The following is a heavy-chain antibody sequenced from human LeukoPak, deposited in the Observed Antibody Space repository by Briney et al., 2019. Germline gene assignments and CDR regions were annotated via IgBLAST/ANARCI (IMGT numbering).Heavy chain of an antibody. D-gene: IGHD3-22*01. CDR1: GYTFTSYD. Sequence: GASVKVSCKASGYTFTSYDINWVRQATGQGLEWMGLMNPNSGNTGYAQKFQGRVTMTRNTSISTAYMELSSLRSEDTAVYYCATSPSYYYDSSGYPDYWGQGTLVTVSS. V-gene: IGHV1-8*01. CDR2: MNPNSGNT. CDR3: ATSPSYYYDSSGYPDY. J-gene: IGHJ4*02.